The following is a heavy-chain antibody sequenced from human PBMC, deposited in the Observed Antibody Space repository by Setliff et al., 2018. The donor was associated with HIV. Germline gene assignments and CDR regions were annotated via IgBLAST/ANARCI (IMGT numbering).Heavy chain of an antibody. V-gene: IGHV3-7*03. D-gene: IGHD3-10*01. CDR2: INEDGNKK. CDR1: RFSFSTFW. Sequence: GGSLRLSCATSRFSFSTFWMTWVRQAPGKGLEWIANINEDGNKKYHAGSVWGRFTISRDNAKNSLYLQMNSLRAEDTAVYYCARVTPTMIRGGPRWFDPWGQGTLVTVSS. J-gene: IGHJ5*02. CDR3: ARVTPTMIRGGPRWFDP.